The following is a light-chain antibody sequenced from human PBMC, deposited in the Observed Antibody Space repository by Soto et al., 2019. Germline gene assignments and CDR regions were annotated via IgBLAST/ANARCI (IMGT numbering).Light chain of an antibody. J-gene: IGKJ1*01. CDR1: QSLLHANGYNY. CDR3: MQALQIRVE. Sequence: DSVMTQSPFSLSVTPGEPASISCRSSQSLLHANGYNYVDWYLQRPGQSPQLLIYLGSHRASGVPDRFNGSGSGTDFTLKISRVEADDVGVYYCMQALQIRVEFGQGTRVQI. V-gene: IGKV2-28*01. CDR2: LGS.